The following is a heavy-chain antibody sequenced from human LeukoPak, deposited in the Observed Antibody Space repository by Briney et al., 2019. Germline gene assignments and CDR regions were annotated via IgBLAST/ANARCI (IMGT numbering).Heavy chain of an antibody. CDR2: IYPGDSET. CDR3: ARHSTGLFGL. J-gene: IGHJ3*01. V-gene: IGHV5-51*01. CDR1: GYSFTSYW. Sequence: GESPEISCKGSGYSFTSYWIGWVRQMPGKGLEWMGVIYPGDSETQYSPSFQGHVTISADKSISTAYLQWSSLQASDTAMYFCARHSTGLFGLWGQGTMVTVSS.